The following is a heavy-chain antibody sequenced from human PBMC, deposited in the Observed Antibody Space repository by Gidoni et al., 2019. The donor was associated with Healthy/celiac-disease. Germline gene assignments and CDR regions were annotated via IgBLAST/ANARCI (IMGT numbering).Heavy chain of an antibody. CDR1: GFTFSSYA. CDR2: ISGSGGST. J-gene: IGHJ4*02. Sequence: EVQLLESGGGLVQPGGSLRLSCAASGFTFSSYAMSWVRQAPGKGLEWVSAISGSGGSTYYADSVKGRLTISRDNSKNTLYLQMNSLRAEDTAVYYCAKDRDIVVVPAPDYWGQGTLVTVSS. V-gene: IGHV3-23*01. D-gene: IGHD2-2*01. CDR3: AKDRDIVVVPAPDY.